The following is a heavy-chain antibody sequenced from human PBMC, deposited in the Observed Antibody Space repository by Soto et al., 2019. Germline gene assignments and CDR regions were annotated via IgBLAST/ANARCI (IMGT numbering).Heavy chain of an antibody. D-gene: IGHD2-15*01. V-gene: IGHV4-31*03. J-gene: IGHJ4*02. Sequence: QVQLQESGPGLVKPSQPLSLTCTVTGDSITSGGYYWSWIRQHPGKGLEWLGYIYGSGGSGSTLYNPALKSRITLSMETSKTQFSLNLSSVTVADTAVYFCARKQAGYFSVIDYWGQGTLVTVSS. CDR3: ARKQAGYFSVIDY. CDR1: GDSITSGGYY. CDR2: IYGSGGSGST.